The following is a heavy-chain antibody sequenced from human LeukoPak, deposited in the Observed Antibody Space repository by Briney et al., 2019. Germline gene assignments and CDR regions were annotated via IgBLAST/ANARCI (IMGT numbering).Heavy chain of an antibody. V-gene: IGHV4-34*01. D-gene: IGHD4-17*01. CDR3: ARGYGDYGY. CDR2: INHSGST. Sequence: SETLSLTCAVYGGSLSGYYWSWIRQPPGKGLEWIGEINHSGSTNYNPSLKSRVTISVDTSKNQFSLKLSSVTAADTAVYYCARGYGDYGYWGQGTLVTVSS. J-gene: IGHJ4*02. CDR1: GGSLSGYY.